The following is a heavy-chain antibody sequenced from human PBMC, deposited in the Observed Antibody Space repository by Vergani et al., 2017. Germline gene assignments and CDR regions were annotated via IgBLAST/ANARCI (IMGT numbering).Heavy chain of an antibody. CDR3: ATQPLYCXDSSGDYYVGAIYI. J-gene: IGHJ3*02. D-gene: IGHD3-22*01. V-gene: IGHV3-21*01. CDR2: ISSSSSYI. CDR1: GFTFSSYS. Sequence: EVQLVESGGGLVKPGGSLRLSCAASGFTFSSYSMNWVRQAPGKGLEWVSSISSSSSYIYYADSVKGRFTISRDNAKNSLYLQMNSLRAEDTALYYCATQPLYCXDSSGDYYVGAIYIWGQGSMVTVSS.